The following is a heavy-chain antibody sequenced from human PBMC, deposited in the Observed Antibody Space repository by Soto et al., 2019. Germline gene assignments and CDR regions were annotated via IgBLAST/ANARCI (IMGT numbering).Heavy chain of an antibody. D-gene: IGHD1-26*01. Sequence: GGSLRLSCAASGFTFSSYWMHWVRQAPGKGLVWVSRINSDGSSTSYADSVKGRFTISRDNAKNTLYLQMNSLRAEDTAVYYCARVRGSSSGFDPWGQGTLVTVSS. CDR3: ARVRGSSSGFDP. V-gene: IGHV3-74*01. J-gene: IGHJ5*02. CDR2: INSDGSST. CDR1: GFTFSSYW.